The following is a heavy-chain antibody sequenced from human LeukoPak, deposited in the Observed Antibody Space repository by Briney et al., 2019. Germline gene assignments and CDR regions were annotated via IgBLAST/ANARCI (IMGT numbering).Heavy chain of an antibody. Sequence: GGSLRLSCAASGFTFSSYTIHWVRQPPGKGLEWVAVISFDGSNKYYADSVKGRFTISRDNAKNTLFLQMNSLRAEDTAVYYCTRDFDFSSAIWGQGTLVTVSS. D-gene: IGHD3-3*01. CDR1: GFTFSSYT. CDR2: ISFDGSNK. V-gene: IGHV3-30-3*01. CDR3: TRDFDFSSAI. J-gene: IGHJ4*02.